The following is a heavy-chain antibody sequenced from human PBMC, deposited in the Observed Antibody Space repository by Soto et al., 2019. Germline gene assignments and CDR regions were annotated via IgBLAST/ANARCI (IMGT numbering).Heavy chain of an antibody. CDR3: AREQRTESTTGAYVGY. CDR2: ISSSGSTI. J-gene: IGHJ4*02. V-gene: IGHV3-11*01. D-gene: IGHD1-26*01. CDR1: GFTFSDYY. Sequence: PVGSLRLSCAASGFTFSDYYMSWIRQAPGKGLEWVSYISSSGSTIYYADSVKGRFTISRDNAKNSLYLQMNSLRAEDTAVYYCAREQRTESTTGAYVGYWGQGTLATVS.